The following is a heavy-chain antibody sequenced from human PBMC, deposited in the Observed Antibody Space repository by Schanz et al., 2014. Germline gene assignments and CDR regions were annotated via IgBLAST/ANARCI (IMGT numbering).Heavy chain of an antibody. Sequence: QLQLQESGPGLVKPSETLSLTCTVSGGSISSSSYYWGWIRQPPGKGLEWIGSIYYSGSTYYNPPLKRRVPISVDTSKTHFPRKLRSVTAADTAVYYCARPSSVVGITGWFDTWGQGTLVTVSS. D-gene: IGHD3-22*01. CDR2: IYYSGST. CDR1: GGSISSSSYY. CDR3: ARPSSVVGITGWFDT. J-gene: IGHJ5*02. V-gene: IGHV4-39*01.